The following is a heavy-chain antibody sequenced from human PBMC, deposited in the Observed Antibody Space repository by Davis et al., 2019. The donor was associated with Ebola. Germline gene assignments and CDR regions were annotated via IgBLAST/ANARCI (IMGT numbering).Heavy chain of an antibody. D-gene: IGHD2/OR15-2a*01. J-gene: IGHJ3*02. CDR3: VKDSSNIWFDI. V-gene: IGHV3-23*01. CDR1: GFIFRNYV. CDR2: FGTGGDT. Sequence: GGSLRLSCETSGFIFRNYVMSWVRKAPGKGLEWVSTFGTGGDTYYADYVKGRFAISRDNSRGTLYLQMNSLRVEDSAIYYCVKDSSNIWFDIWGQGTLVTVSS.